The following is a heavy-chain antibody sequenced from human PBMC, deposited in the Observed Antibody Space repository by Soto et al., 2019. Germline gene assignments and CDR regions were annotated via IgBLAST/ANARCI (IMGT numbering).Heavy chain of an antibody. J-gene: IGHJ3*02. CDR1: GGTFSSSA. D-gene: IGHD6-19*01. CDR3: ARSETAGHRGFDI. CDR2: IIPTFGTA. V-gene: IGHV1-69*06. Sequence: QVQLVQSGAEMREPGSSMKVSCKASGGTFSSSAINWLRQAPGQGPEWMGGIIPTFGTANYIEKFRGRVPITADTSMSTAYMEVRSLTSEDTTMYFCARSETAGHRGFDIWGQGTMVTVSS.